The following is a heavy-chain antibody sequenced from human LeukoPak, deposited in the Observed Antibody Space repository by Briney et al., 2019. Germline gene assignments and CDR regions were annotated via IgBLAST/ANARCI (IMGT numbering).Heavy chain of an antibody. V-gene: IGHV3-74*01. J-gene: IGHJ3*02. D-gene: IGHD3-3*01. CDR2: INSDGSST. CDR1: GFTLSIYW. CDR3: ARDEDWSGYYGAFDI. Sequence: PGGSLRLSCAASGFTLSIYWMHWVRQAPGKGLMWVSRINSDGSSTSYADSVKGRFTISRDNAKNTLYLQMNSLRAEDTAVYYCARDEDWSGYYGAFDIWGQGTMVTVSS.